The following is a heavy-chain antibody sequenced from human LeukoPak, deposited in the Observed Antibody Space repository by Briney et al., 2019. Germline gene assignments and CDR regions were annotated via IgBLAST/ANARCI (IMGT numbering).Heavy chain of an antibody. Sequence: PGGSLRLSCAVSGFTFSRYGMSWVRQAPGKGLEWVSIISGSGGSTYYADSVKGRFTISRDNSKNTLYLQMNSLRAEDTAVYYCAKDLETYASGIYFDYWGQGTLVTVSS. D-gene: IGHD3-10*01. J-gene: IGHJ4*02. CDR3: AKDLETYASGIYFDY. V-gene: IGHV3-23*01. CDR2: ISGSGGST. CDR1: GFTFSRYG.